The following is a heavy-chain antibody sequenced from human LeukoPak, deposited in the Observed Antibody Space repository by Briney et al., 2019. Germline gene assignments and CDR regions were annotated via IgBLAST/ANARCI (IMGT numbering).Heavy chain of an antibody. J-gene: IGHJ5*02. CDR3: ATQNPPGSGYYDTYNWFDP. CDR1: GFTFDGYV. V-gene: IGHV3-43*02. D-gene: IGHD5-12*01. Sequence: GGSLRLSCTASGFTFDGYVMHWVRQAPGKGLEWVSLISGDGSGTYYADSVKGRFTISRDNSKNSLFLHMSGLRAEDTALYYCATQNPPGSGYYDTYNWFDPWGQGTLVTVAS. CDR2: ISGDGSGT.